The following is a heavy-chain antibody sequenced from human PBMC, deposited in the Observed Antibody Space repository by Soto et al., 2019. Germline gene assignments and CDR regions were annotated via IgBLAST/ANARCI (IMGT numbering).Heavy chain of an antibody. CDR1: GGFVTSGSYY. CDR2: MSHSGGT. Sequence: QVQLQQRGAGLLKPSETLSLTCAVYGGFVTSGSYYWSWIRQPPGRGLEWIGEMSHSGGTHFNPSLKRRVTISVDTSKNQFTLKMSSVTAADTALYYCARVERGTATTVVDAFDIWGPGKMVTVSS. J-gene: IGHJ3*02. D-gene: IGHD1-1*01. CDR3: ARVERGTATTVVDAFDI. V-gene: IGHV4-34*01.